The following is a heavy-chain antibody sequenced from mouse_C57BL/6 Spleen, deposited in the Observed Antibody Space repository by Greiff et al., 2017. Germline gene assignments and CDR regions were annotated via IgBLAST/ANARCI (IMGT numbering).Heavy chain of an antibody. CDR2: ISSGSSTI. CDR1: GFTFSDYG. CDR3: ASLSGAMDY. Sequence: EVKLMESGGGLVKPGGSLKLSCAASGFTFSDYGMHWVRQAPEKGLEWVAYISSGSSTIYYADTVKGRFTISRDNAKNTLFLQMTSLRSEDTAMYYCASLSGAMDYWGQGTSVTVSS. J-gene: IGHJ4*01. V-gene: IGHV5-17*01.